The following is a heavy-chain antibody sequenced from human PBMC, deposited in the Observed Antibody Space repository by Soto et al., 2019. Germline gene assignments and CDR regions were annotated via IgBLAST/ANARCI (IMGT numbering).Heavy chain of an antibody. Sequence: QVQLVQSGAEVKKPGSSVKVSCKASGGTFSSYTISWVRQAPGQGLEWMGRIIPILGIANYAQKFQGRVTITADKSTSTAYMELSSLRSEDTAVYYCARARGFYCSGGSCYSGYYYYYMDVWGKGTTVTVSS. J-gene: IGHJ6*03. CDR2: IIPILGIA. CDR3: ARARGFYCSGGSCYSGYYYYYMDV. D-gene: IGHD2-15*01. CDR1: GGTFSSYT. V-gene: IGHV1-69*02.